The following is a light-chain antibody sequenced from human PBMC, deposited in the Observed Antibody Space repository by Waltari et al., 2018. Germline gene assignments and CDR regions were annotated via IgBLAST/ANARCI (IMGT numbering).Light chain of an antibody. CDR2: AAS. J-gene: IGKJ3*01. CDR1: QGISSY. V-gene: IGKV1-8*01. CDR3: QQYYSYPFT. Sequence: IRMTQSPSSLSASTGDRVTITCRAIQGISSYLAWYQQKPGKAPKLLIYAASTLQSGVPSRFSGSGSGTDFTLTISCLQSEDFATYYCQQYYSYPFTFGPGTKVDIK.